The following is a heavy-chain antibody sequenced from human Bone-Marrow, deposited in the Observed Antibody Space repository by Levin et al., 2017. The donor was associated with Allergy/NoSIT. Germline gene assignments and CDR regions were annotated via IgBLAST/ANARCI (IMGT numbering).Heavy chain of an antibody. CDR2: IKSKSADGTT. Sequence: GESLKISCAASGFTFSNAWMNWVRQAPGKGLEWVGRIKSKSADGTTDYSAPVKGRFTISRDDSKNTLFLQMNSLKIEDTDFYYCEAPYYYDTHAPPGDYWGQGALVTVSS. CDR3: EAPYYYDTHAPPGDY. CDR1: GFTFSNAW. J-gene: IGHJ4*02. D-gene: IGHD3-22*01. V-gene: IGHV3-15*01.